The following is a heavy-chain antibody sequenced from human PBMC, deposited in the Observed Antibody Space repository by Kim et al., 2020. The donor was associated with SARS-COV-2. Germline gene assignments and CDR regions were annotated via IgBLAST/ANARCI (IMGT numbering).Heavy chain of an antibody. D-gene: IGHD6-19*01. J-gene: IGHJ4*02. CDR3: AKVSSGWSEGRTFDF. Sequence: ADSVKGRFSISRDNSKNTVHVQMNSLRGEDTAVYYCAKVSSGWSEGRTFDFLGQGTLVTVSS. V-gene: IGHV3-23*01.